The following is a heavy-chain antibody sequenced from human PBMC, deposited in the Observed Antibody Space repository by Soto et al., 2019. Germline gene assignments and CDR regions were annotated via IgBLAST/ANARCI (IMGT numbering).Heavy chain of an antibody. CDR1: GYTFTNYD. CDR3: ARCATMVREGYDS. D-gene: IGHD3-10*01. Sequence: QVQLVQSGAEVKKPGASVKVSCKASGYTFTNYDINWVRQAPGQGREWIGWMNPNSRNSGYIEKLQGRIAMTRDTYTTTAYMELTSLTSEDTAVYYCARCATMVREGYDSWGQGALVTVSS. V-gene: IGHV1-8*01. CDR2: MNPNSRNS. J-gene: IGHJ5*01.